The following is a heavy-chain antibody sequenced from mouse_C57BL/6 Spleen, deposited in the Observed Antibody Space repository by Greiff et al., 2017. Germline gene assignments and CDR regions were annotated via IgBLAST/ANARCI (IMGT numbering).Heavy chain of an antibody. Sequence: QVQLQQPGAELVKPGASVKLSCKASGYTFTSYWMQWVKQRPGQGLEWIGEIDPSDSYTNSNQKFKGKATLTVDTSSSTAYMRLSNLTSEDSAVYYCARRGDYDVTLYYFDYWGQGTTLTVSS. D-gene: IGHD2-4*01. CDR1: GYTFTSYW. CDR3: ARRGDYDVTLYYFDY. V-gene: IGHV1-50*01. J-gene: IGHJ2*01. CDR2: IDPSDSYT.